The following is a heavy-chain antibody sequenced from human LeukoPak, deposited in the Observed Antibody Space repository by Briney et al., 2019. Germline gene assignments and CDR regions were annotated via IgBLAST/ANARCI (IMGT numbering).Heavy chain of an antibody. J-gene: IGHJ3*02. Sequence: PSETLSLTCTVSGGSISSGDYYWSWIRQPPGKGLEWIGYIYYSGSTYYNPSLKSRVTISVDTSKNQFSLKLSSVTAADTAVYYCARGIVGATNASDIWGQGTMVTVSS. V-gene: IGHV4-30-4*01. CDR3: ARGIVGATNASDI. CDR2: IYYSGST. CDR1: GGSISSGDYY. D-gene: IGHD1-26*01.